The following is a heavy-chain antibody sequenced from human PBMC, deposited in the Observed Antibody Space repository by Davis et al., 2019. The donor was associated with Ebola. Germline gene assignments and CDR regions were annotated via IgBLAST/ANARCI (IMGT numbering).Heavy chain of an antibody. CDR1: GGSISGCY. CDR3: VGGYNFDF. V-gene: IGHV4-59*01. CDR2: MFYSQGS. D-gene: IGHD5-18*01. J-gene: IGHJ4*02. Sequence: SETLSLTCSLSGGSISGCYLTWIRQPPGKGLEWVGYMFYSQGSNYNPSLKSRVTISADTSKNEVSLKLTSVTAADTATYYCVGGYNFDFWGQGALVIVSS.